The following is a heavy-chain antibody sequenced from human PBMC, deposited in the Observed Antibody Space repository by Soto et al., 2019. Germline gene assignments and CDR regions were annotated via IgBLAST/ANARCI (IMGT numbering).Heavy chain of an antibody. V-gene: IGHV1-2*04. CDR1: GYTFTGYY. CDR3: ARGDRGATAFDV. D-gene: IGHD1-26*01. Sequence: GESLKISCKASGYTFTGYYMHWVRQAPGQGLEWMGWINPNSGGTNYAQKFQGWVTMTRDTSISTAYMELSRLRSDDTAVYYGARGDRGATAFDVWGQGTMVTVSS. J-gene: IGHJ3*01. CDR2: INPNSGGT.